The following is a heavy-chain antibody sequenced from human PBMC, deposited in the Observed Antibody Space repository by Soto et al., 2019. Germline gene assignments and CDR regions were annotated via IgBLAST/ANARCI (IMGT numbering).Heavy chain of an antibody. J-gene: IGHJ6*01. Sequence: EVQLVESGGGLGQPGGSLRLSCAASGFTFSDHYMDWVRQAPGKGLEWVARSRNRVNSHTTEYAASVKGRFTISRDESKSALYLQMNSLKIEDTAVYYCTRGLLGGAPSYTFHGMDVWCQGTTVTVSS. V-gene: IGHV3-72*01. CDR2: SRNRVNSHTT. CDR3: TRGLLGGAPSYTFHGMDV. D-gene: IGHD1-26*01. CDR1: GFTFSDHY.